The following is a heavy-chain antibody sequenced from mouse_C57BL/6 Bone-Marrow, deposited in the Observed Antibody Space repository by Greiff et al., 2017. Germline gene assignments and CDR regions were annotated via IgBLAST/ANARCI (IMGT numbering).Heavy chain of an antibody. D-gene: IGHD2-3*01. CDR2: IDPETGGT. CDR3: TRCIYDGYYYYAMDY. V-gene: IGHV1-15*01. CDR1: GYTFTDYE. J-gene: IGHJ4*01. Sequence: QVHVKQSGAELVRPGASVTLSCKASGYTFTDYEMHWVKQTPVHGLEWIGAIDPETGGTAYNQKFKGKAILTTDKSSSTAYMELRSLTSEDSAVYYCTRCIYDGYYYYAMDYWGQGTSVTVSS.